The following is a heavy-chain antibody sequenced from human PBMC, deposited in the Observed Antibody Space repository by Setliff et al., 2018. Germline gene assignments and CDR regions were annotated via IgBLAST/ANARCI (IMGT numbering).Heavy chain of an antibody. V-gene: IGHV4-34*01. CDR2: INHSGST. CDR1: GGSFTDHF. CDR3: ASWYYDFWSGYYIPGYFDY. D-gene: IGHD3-3*01. J-gene: IGHJ4*02. Sequence: SETLSLTCAVYGGSFTDHFWSWIRQPPGKGLEWIGEINHSGSTNYNPSLKSRLSISVDASKNQFSLKLSSVTAADTAVYYCASWYYDFWSGYYIPGYFDYWGQGTLVTVSS.